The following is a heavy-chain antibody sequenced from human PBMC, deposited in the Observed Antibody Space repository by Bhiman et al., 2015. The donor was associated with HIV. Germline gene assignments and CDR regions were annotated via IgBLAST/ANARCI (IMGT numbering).Heavy chain of an antibody. CDR1: GFTFDDYA. CDR3: AKDGNYYDTGGSYYLDY. J-gene: IGHJ4*02. Sequence: EVQLVESGGVVVQRGESLRLSCEASGFTFDDYAMHWVRQPPGKGLSWVSTIPWDGGSPYYVKGRFTVSRDNRKKSLYLHMNSLRPEDTALYFCAKDGNYYDTGGSYYLDYWGQGTLVTVSS. V-gene: IGHV3-43D*03. D-gene: IGHD3-22*01. CDR2: IPWDGGSP.